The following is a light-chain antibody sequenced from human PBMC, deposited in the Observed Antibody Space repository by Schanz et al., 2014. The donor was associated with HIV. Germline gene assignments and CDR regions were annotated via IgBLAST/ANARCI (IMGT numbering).Light chain of an antibody. CDR2: AAS. V-gene: IGKV1-12*01. CDR1: QGISSW. J-gene: IGKJ1*01. Sequence: DIQMTQSPSSVSASVGDRVTITCRASQGISSWLAWYQQTPGKAPKLLIYAASTLQSGVPSRFSGSGSGTDFTLTISSLQPEDFATYYCLQNHIYPWTLGQGTKVEVK. CDR3: LQNHIYPWT.